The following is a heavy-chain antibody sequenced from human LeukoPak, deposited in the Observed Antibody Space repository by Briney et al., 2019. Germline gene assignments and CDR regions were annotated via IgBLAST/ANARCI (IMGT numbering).Heavy chain of an antibody. D-gene: IGHD6-13*01. Sequence: PGGSLRLSCAASGFTVSSNYMSWVRQAPGKGLEWVAVIYSGGSIYYADSVKGRFTISRDTSKNTLYLQMNSLRAEDTAVYYCARDRAAYYFDSWGQGTLVTVSS. CDR2: IYSGGSI. J-gene: IGHJ4*02. V-gene: IGHV3-53*01. CDR1: GFTVSSNY. CDR3: ARDRAAYYFDS.